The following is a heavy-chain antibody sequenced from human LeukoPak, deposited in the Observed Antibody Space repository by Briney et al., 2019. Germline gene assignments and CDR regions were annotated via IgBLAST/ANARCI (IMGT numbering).Heavy chain of an antibody. J-gene: IGHJ4*02. Sequence: PGGSLRLSCAASGFTFSSYSMNWVRQAPGKGLEWVSSISSSSSYIYYAGSVRGRFTISRDNAKNSLYLQMNSLRAEDTAVYYCAREDQLDYWGQGTLVTVSS. CDR2: ISSSSSYI. V-gene: IGHV3-21*01. CDR3: AREDQLDY. D-gene: IGHD2-2*01. CDR1: GFTFSSYS.